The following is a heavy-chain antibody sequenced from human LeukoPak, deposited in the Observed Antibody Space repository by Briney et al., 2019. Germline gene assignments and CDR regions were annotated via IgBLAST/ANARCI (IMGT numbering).Heavy chain of an antibody. V-gene: IGHV1-2*02. CDR3: ALSRYSSSWSDY. CDR1: GYTFTGYY. J-gene: IGHJ4*02. Sequence: ASVKVSCKASGYTFTGYYMHWVRQAPGQGLEWMGWINPNSGGTNYAQKFQGRVTMTRDTSISTAYMELSRLRSDDTAVYYCALSRYSSSWSDYWGQGTLVTVSS. CDR2: INPNSGGT. D-gene: IGHD6-13*01.